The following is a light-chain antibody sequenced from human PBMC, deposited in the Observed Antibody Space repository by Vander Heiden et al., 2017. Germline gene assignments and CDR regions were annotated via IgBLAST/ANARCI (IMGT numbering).Light chain of an antibody. CDR1: QTVTRY. CDR3: QQTYDMPPYT. CDR2: AAS. Sequence: DIQMTQSPSSLSPSVGHKVTISCRSSQTVTRYLHWYQQKPGTAPRLLISAASTLETGVPPRFSGSGFGTDFNLTIDSLQPEDFATYYCQQTYDMPPYTFGQGTRLENK. J-gene: IGKJ2*01. V-gene: IGKV1-39*01.